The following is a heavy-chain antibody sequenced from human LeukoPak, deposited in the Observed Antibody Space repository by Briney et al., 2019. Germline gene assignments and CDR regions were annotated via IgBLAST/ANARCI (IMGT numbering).Heavy chain of an antibody. J-gene: IGHJ4*02. D-gene: IGHD5-12*01. Sequence: SGPTLVKPTQTLTLTCTFSGFSLSTSGVGVAWIRQPPGKALEWLALIYWDDDKRYSPSLKNRLTITKDTSKNQVVLTMTNMDPVDTARYYCAHKGPRGYSGYDYFDYWGQGTLVTVSS. V-gene: IGHV2-5*02. CDR2: IYWDDDK. CDR3: AHKGPRGYSGYDYFDY. CDR1: GFSLSTSGVG.